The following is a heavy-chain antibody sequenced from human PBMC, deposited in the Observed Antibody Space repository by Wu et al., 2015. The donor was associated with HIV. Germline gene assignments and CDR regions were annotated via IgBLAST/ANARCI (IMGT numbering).Heavy chain of an antibody. CDR1: EYTFTSYD. CDR3: ARADVLIKYALGAGLH. Sequence: QVQLVQSGAEVKKTGASVKVSCKASEYTFTSYDINWVRQATGQGLEWMGWMNPNSGSAGYAQKFQGRVTMTRNTSISTAYMELSSLRSEDTALYFCARADVLIKYALGAGLHWGQGTLVTVSS. D-gene: IGHD1-26*01. CDR2: MNPNSGSA. V-gene: IGHV1-8*01. J-gene: IGHJ1*01.